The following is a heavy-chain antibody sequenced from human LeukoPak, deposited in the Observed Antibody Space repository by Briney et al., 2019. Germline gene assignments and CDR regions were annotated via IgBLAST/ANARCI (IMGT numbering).Heavy chain of an antibody. J-gene: IGHJ1*01. V-gene: IGHV1-2*02. CDR2: INPNSGGT. CDR3: ARDPIFSSGYYYEPEYFQH. Sequence: GASVKVSCKASGYTFTGYYMHWVRQAPGQGLEWMGWINPNSGGTNYAQKFQGRVTMTRDTSISTAYMELSRLRSDDTAVYYCARDPIFSSGYYYEPEYFQHWGQGTLVTVPS. CDR1: GYTFTGYY. D-gene: IGHD3-22*01.